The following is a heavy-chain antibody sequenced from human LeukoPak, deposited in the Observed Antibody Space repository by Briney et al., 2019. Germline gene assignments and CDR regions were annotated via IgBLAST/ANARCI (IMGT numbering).Heavy chain of an antibody. CDR3: ARGPPTDYYDSSGFYYVFDY. CDR2: IYYSGGT. V-gene: IGHV4-59*12. Sequence: SETLSLTCTVSGGSISDYYWSWIRQPPGKGLEWIGYIYYSGGTNYNPSLKSRVTISVDTSKNQFSLKLSSVTAADTAVYFCARGPPTDYYDSSGFYYVFDYWGQGTLVTVSS. J-gene: IGHJ4*02. CDR1: GGSISDYY. D-gene: IGHD3-22*01.